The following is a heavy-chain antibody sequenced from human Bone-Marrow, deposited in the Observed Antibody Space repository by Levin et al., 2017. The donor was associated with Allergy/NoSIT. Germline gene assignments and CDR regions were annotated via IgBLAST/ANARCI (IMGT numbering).Heavy chain of an antibody. D-gene: IGHD6-19*01. Sequence: GGSLRLSCAVSGITFSTYEMNWVRQAPGKGLEWISYISHSGNTIYYADSVKGRFTISRDNAKNSLFLQMNSLRAEDTAVYYCARDATSGWYFDYWGQGTLVTVPS. J-gene: IGHJ4*02. CDR2: ISHSGNTI. CDR1: GITFSTYE. V-gene: IGHV3-48*03. CDR3: ARDATSGWYFDY.